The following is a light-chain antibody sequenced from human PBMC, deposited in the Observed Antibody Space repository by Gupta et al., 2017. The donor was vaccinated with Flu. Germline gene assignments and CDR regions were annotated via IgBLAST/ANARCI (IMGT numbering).Light chain of an antibody. Sequence: SMCERTTINFKSSQGVLYSSNNKNYLAWYQQKPGQPPKLLIYWASTRESGVPDRFFGSGSGTNFTLTVSSLQAEDVAVYYCQQYFTSPWTFGQGTKVEIK. J-gene: IGKJ1*01. V-gene: IGKV4-1*01. CDR2: WAS. CDR3: QQYFTSPWT. CDR1: QGVLYSSNNKNY.